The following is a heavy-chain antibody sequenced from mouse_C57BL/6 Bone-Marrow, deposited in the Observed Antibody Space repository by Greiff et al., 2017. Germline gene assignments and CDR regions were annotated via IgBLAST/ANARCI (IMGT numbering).Heavy chain of an antibody. CDR2: IRNKANGYTT. Sequence: EVKLMESGGGLVQPGGSLSLSCAASGFTFTDYYMSWVRQPPGKALEWLGFIRNKANGYTTEYSASVKGRFTISRDNSQSSLYLQMNALRAEDSATYYCARGGRTLYLDYWGQGTTLTVSS. CDR3: ARGGRTLYLDY. CDR1: GFTFTDYY. V-gene: IGHV7-3*01. D-gene: IGHD1-1*01. J-gene: IGHJ2*01.